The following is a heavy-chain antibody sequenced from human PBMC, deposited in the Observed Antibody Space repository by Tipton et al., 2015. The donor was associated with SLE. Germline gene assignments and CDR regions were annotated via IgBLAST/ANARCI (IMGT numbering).Heavy chain of an antibody. CDR1: GASINDHY. J-gene: IGHJ6*02. CDR2: IYYSGST. CDR3: ARDWIMVPGVIRYYAMDV. D-gene: IGHD3-10*01. V-gene: IGHV4-59*11. Sequence: LRLSCTVSGASINDHYWSWVRQSPGKGLEWNGYIYYSGSTTYNPSLKSRVTISVDKSKTRFSLKLNSVTAADTAVYYCARDWIMVPGVIRYYAMDVWGQGTTVTVSS.